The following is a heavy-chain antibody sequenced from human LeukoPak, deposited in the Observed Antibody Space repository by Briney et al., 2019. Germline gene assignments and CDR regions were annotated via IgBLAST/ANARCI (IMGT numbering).Heavy chain of an antibody. CDR1: GFTFSSYA. V-gene: IGHV3-23*01. J-gene: IGHJ4*02. CDR3: AIDLHNWNYVDYFDY. CDR2: ISGSGGST. Sequence: GGSLRPSCAASGFTFSSYAMSWVRQAPGKGLEWVSAISGSGGSTYYADSVKGRFTISRDNSKNTLYLQMNSLRAEDTAVYYCAIDLHNWNYVDYFDYWGQGTLVTVSS. D-gene: IGHD1-7*01.